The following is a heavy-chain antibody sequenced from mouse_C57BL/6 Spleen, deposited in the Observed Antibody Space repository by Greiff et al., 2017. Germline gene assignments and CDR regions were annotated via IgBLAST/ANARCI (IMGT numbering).Heavy chain of an antibody. CDR2: INPSSGYT. V-gene: IGHV1-7*01. CDR3: ARRSSGGDFDY. CDR1: GYTFTSYW. Sequence: LQESGAELAKPGASVKLSCKASGYTFTSYWTHWVKQRPGQGLEWIGYINPSSGYTKYNQKFKDKATLTADKSSSTAYMRVSSLTYEDSAVDNCARRSSGGDFDYWGQGTTLTVSS. D-gene: IGHD3-2*02. J-gene: IGHJ2*01.